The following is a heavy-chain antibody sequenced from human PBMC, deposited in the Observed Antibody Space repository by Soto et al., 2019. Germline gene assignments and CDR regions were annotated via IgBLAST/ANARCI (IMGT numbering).Heavy chain of an antibody. CDR3: AREAV. J-gene: IGHJ6*02. Sequence: EVQLVESGGGLVQPGGSLRLSCAASGFTFSGYWMSWVRQAPGKGLEWVANIKQDGSEQFYVDSVKGRFTIPTDNAKNSLYVQMNSLRAEDTAVYYCAREAVWGQGTTVTVSS. V-gene: IGHV3-7*05. CDR1: GFTFSGYW. CDR2: IKQDGSEQ.